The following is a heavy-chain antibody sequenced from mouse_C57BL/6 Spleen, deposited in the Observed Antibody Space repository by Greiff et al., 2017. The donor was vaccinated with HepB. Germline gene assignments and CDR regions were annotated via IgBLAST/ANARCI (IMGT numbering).Heavy chain of an antibody. V-gene: IGHV1-82*01. J-gene: IGHJ4*01. CDR2: IYPGDGDT. CDR1: GYAFSSSW. CDR3: AKPVVNAMDY. Sequence: VQLQQSGPELVKPGASVKISCKASGYAFSSSWMNWVKQRPGKGLEWIGRIYPGDGDTNYNGKFKGKATLTADKSSSTAYMQLSSLTSEDSAVYFCAKPVVNAMDYWGQGTSVTVSS. D-gene: IGHD1-1*01.